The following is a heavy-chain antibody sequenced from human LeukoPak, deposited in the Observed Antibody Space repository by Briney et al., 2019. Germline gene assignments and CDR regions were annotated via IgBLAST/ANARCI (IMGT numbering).Heavy chain of an antibody. CDR2: ISGSGGST. CDR3: AKHLGYCSSGTCYFDY. V-gene: IGHV3-23*01. Sequence: GGSLRLSCAASGLTFSNSAMSWVRQAPGKGPEWVSSISGSGGSTYYADSVKGRFTISRDNSKNTLYLQMNSLRPEDTAVYYCAKHLGYCSSGTCYFDYWGQGTLVTVSS. D-gene: IGHD2-2*01. J-gene: IGHJ4*02. CDR1: GLTFSNSA.